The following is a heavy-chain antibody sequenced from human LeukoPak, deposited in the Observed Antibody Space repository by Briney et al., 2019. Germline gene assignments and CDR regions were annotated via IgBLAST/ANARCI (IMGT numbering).Heavy chain of an antibody. J-gene: IGHJ4*02. D-gene: IGHD4-23*01. CDR1: GGSISSYY. V-gene: IGHV4-59*01. Sequence: SETLSLTCTVSGGSISSYYWSWIRQPPGKGLEWIGYIYYSGSTNYNPSLKSRVTISVDTSRNQFSLKLSSVTAADTAVYYCARVQAYGGKGYFDYWGQGTLVTVSS. CDR2: IYYSGST. CDR3: ARVQAYGGKGYFDY.